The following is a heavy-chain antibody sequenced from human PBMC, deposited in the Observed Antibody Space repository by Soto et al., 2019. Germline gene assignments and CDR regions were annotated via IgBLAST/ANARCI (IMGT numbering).Heavy chain of an antibody. J-gene: IGHJ5*02. V-gene: IGHV3-21*01. CDR1: GFTFSSYS. Sequence: SGGSLRLSCAASGFTFSSYSMNWVRQAPGKGLEWVSSISSSSSYIYYADSVKGRFTISRDNAKNSLYLQMNSLRAEDTAVYYCARDVAEPSPFAPYPDIVLNGTPFDPWGQGTLVSVS. CDR3: ARDVAEPSPFAPYPDIVLNGTPFDP. D-gene: IGHD2-8*01. CDR2: ISSSSSYI.